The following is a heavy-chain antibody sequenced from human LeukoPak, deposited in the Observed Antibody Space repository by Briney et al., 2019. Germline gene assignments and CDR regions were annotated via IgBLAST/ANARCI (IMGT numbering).Heavy chain of an antibody. CDR3: TKREGPMSGSYDYFDP. CDR2: IHSNGYT. Sequence: SQTLSLTCTVSGGSISGYYWSWIRQPPGQGLEWIAYIHSNGYTNYNPSLKSRVTISVDTSKNQFSLKVTSVTAADTAMYYCTKREGPMSGSYDYFDPWGQGTLVTVS. J-gene: IGHJ5*02. CDR1: GGSISGYY. V-gene: IGHV4-4*09. D-gene: IGHD1-26*01.